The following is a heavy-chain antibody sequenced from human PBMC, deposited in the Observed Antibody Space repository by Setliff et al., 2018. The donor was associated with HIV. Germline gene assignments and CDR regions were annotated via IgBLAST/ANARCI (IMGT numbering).Heavy chain of an antibody. J-gene: IGHJ5*02. CDR3: ARDWGEHYDSSGFSS. CDR1: GFTFSSYT. CDR2: ISSSGSSI. Sequence: PGGSLRLSCAASGFTFSSYTMNWVRQAPGKGLEWISYISSSGSSIYLANSVKGRFIISRDNAKNALYLQMNSLRAEDTAVYYCARDWGEHYDSSGFSSWGQGTLVTVPQ. V-gene: IGHV3-48*04. D-gene: IGHD3-22*01.